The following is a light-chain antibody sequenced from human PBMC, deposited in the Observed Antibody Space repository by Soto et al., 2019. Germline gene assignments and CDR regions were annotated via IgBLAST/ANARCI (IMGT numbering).Light chain of an antibody. CDR2: AAS. V-gene: IGKV1-6*01. Sequence: AIQMTQSPSSLSAYVAHRVTITFRSSQGIRNDLGWYQQKPGKAPKLLIYAASSLQSGVPSRFSGSGSGTDFTLTISSLQTEDFATYYCIQDYNYPRTFGQGTKVDIK. CDR1: QGIRND. CDR3: IQDYNYPRT. J-gene: IGKJ1*01.